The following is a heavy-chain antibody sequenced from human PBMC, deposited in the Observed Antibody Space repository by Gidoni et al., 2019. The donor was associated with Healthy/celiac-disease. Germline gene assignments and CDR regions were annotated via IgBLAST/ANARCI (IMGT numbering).Heavy chain of an antibody. CDR1: GGTFSRYA. CDR3: AREASGWLGSYYYMDV. J-gene: IGHJ6*03. V-gene: IGHV1-69*04. D-gene: IGHD3-10*01. CDR2: IIPILGIA. Sequence: VQLVQSGAEVKKPGSSVKVSCKASGGTFSRYAISWVRQAPGQGLEWMGRIIPILGIANYAQKFQGRVTITADKSTSTAYMELSSLRSEDTAVYYCAREASGWLGSYYYMDVWGKGTTVTVSS.